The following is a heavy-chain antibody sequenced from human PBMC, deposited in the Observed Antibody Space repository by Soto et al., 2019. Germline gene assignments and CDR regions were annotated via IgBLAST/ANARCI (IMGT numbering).Heavy chain of an antibody. J-gene: IGHJ4*02. V-gene: IGHV5-51*01. D-gene: IGHD3-10*01. CDR1: AYSFTRYW. Sequence: GESLKIPCKGSAYSFTRYWIVWVRQMPGKGLEWMGIIYPGDSDTRYSPSFQGQVTISADKSISTAYLQWSSLKASDTAMYYCARHGGYYCSPAAGLCDYCGQGSLGTVAS. CDR3: ARHGGYYCSPAAGLCDY. CDR2: IYPGDSDT.